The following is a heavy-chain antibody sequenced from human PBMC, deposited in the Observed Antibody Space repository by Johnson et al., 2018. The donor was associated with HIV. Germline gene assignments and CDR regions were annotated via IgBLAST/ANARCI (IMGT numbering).Heavy chain of an antibody. J-gene: IGHJ3*02. CDR3: TTEGDAFDI. CDR2: IKQDGSEK. CDR1: RFTFSSYW. V-gene: IGHV3-7*05. Sequence: VQLVESGGDLVQPGGSLRLSCAASRFTFSSYWMSWVRQAPGKGLEWVANIKQDGSEKYYVDSVKGRFTISRDNAKNSLYLQMNSLRAEDTAVYYCTTEGDAFDIWGQGTMVTVSS.